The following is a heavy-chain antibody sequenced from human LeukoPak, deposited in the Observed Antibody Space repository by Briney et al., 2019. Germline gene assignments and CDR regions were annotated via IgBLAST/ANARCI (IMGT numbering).Heavy chain of an antibody. CDR1: GGSFSGYY. J-gene: IGHJ4*02. Sequence: PSETLSLTCAVYGGSFSGYYWSWIRPPPGKGLEWIGEINHSGSTNYNPSLKSRVTISVDTSKNQFSLKLSSVTAADTAVYYCAPLRQYYYDSSGYYETFDYWGQGTLVTVSS. CDR3: APLRQYYYDSSGYYETFDY. D-gene: IGHD3-22*01. CDR2: INHSGST. V-gene: IGHV4-34*01.